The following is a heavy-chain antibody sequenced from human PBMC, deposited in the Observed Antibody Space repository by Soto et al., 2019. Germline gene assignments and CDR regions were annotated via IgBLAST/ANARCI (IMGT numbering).Heavy chain of an antibody. CDR3: ARGGYQLLSDYYYYGMDV. J-gene: IGHJ6*02. D-gene: IGHD2-2*01. CDR2: IYYSGST. V-gene: IGHV4-61*05. CDR1: GGSISSSSYY. Sequence: SETLSLTCTVSGGSISSSSYYWGWIRQPPGKGLEWIGYIYYSGSTNYNPSLKSRVTISVDTSKNQFSLKLSSVTAADTAVYYCARGGYQLLSDYYYYGMDVWGHGTTVTVSS.